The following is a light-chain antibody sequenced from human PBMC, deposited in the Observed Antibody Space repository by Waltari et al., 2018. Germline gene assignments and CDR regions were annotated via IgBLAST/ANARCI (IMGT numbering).Light chain of an antibody. V-gene: IGLV1-51*01. CDR1: TANIGSNS. CDR3: GTWYSTLSVGRV. Sequence: QSVLTQPPSVSAAPGQKVPISCSGSTANIGSNSVSKSQQLPGTAPRLLIYDNDQRPSGIPDRFSGSKSGTSATLGITGLQTGDEAFCNCGTWYSTLSVGRVFGGGTMLTVL. J-gene: IGLJ3*02. CDR2: DND.